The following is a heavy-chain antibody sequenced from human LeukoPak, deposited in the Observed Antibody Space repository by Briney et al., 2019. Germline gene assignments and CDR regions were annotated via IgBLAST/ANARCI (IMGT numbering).Heavy chain of an antibody. CDR2: IKQDGSEK. D-gene: IGHD3-16*02. Sequence: GGSLRLSCAASGFTFSSYWMSWVRQAPGKGLEWVANIKQDGSEKYYVDSVKGRFTISRDNAKNSLYLQMNSLRAEDTAVYYCARGQPTYDYVWGSYRYYYFDYWGQGTLVTVSS. CDR1: GFTFSSYW. CDR3: ARGQPTYDYVWGSYRYYYFDY. V-gene: IGHV3-7*01. J-gene: IGHJ4*02.